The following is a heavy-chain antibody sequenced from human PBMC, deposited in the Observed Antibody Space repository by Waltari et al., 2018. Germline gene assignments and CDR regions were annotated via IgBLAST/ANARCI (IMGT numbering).Heavy chain of an antibody. V-gene: IGHV4-61*07. D-gene: IGHD6-13*01. J-gene: IGHJ5*02. Sequence: STNYNPSLKSRVTISVDTSKNQFSLKLSSVTAADTAVYYCARLGHVRQQLENGDNWFDPWGQGTLVTVSS. CDR3: ARLGHVRQQLENGDNWFDP. CDR2: ST.